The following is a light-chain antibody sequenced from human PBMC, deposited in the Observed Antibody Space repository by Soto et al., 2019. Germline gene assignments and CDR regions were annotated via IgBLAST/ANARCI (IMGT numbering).Light chain of an antibody. CDR1: SSDVGVYNY. V-gene: IGLV2-11*01. CDR3: CSYAGTLRV. J-gene: IGLJ2*01. CDR2: DVS. Sequence: QSALTQPRSVSGSPGQSVAISCTGTSSDVGVYNYVSWYQQHPGKAPKLIIYDVSKRPSGVPDRFSGSKSGNTASLTISGLQAEDEADYYCCSYAGTLRVFGGGTNLTVL.